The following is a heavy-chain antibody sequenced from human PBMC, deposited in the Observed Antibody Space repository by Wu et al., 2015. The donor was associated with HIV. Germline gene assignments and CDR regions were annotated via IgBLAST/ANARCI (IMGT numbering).Heavy chain of an antibody. V-gene: IGHV1-2*02. Sequence: QVQLVQSGAEVKKSGASLKISCMTTGYTFSAHYIHWVRQAPGRGLEWMGWINPATGDTKFVQPFQGRLAMTRDTTTDTVNLILASVKPNDTATYYCARDWQFQVTYGDFYMDIWGNGTTVIVS. CDR2: INPATGDT. D-gene: IGHD2/OR15-2a*01. CDR3: ARDWQFQVTYGDFYMDI. CDR1: GYTFSAHY. J-gene: IGHJ6*03.